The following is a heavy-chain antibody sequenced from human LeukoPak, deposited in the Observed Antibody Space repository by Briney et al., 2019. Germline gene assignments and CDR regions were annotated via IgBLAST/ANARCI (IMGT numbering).Heavy chain of an antibody. CDR2: ISGSGGST. J-gene: IGHJ3*02. D-gene: IGHD6-19*01. CDR1: GFTFSSYA. CDR3: AKDLKQWLAKRSANAFDI. V-gene: IGHV3-23*01. Sequence: GGFLRLSCAASGFTFSSYAMSWVRQAPGKGLEWVSAISGSGGSTYYADSVKGRFTISRDNSKNTLYLQMNSLRAGDTAVYYCAKDLKQWLAKRSANAFDIWGQGTMVTVSS.